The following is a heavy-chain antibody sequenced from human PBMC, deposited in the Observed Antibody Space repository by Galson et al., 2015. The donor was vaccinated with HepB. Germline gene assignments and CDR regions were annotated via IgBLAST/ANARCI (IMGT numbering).Heavy chain of an antibody. CDR3: ANRNTYSSSWFDY. Sequence: SVKVSCKASGGTFSSYAISWVRQAPGQGLEWMGGIIPIFGTANYAQKFQGRVTITADESTSTAYMELSSLRSEDTAVYYCANRNTYSSSWFDYWGQGTLVTVSS. J-gene: IGHJ4*02. V-gene: IGHV1-69*13. D-gene: IGHD6-13*01. CDR2: IIPIFGTA. CDR1: GGTFSSYA.